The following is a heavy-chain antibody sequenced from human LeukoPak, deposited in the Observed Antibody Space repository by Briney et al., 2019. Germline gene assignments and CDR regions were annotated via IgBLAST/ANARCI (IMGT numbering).Heavy chain of an antibody. V-gene: IGHV3-23*01. CDR3: AKDPDGYSGSLSSFSAH. D-gene: IGHD1-26*01. Sequence: PGGSLRLSCAASGFTFSSYAMSWVRQAPGKGLEWVSAISGSGGSTCYADSVKGRFTISRDNAKNTLYLQMNSLRAEDTAVYYCAKDPDGYSGSLSSFSAHWGQGTLVTVSS. J-gene: IGHJ1*01. CDR2: ISGSGGST. CDR1: GFTFSSYA.